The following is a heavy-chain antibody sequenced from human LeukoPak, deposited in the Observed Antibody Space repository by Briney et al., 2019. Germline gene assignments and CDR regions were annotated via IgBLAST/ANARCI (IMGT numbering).Heavy chain of an antibody. CDR3: ARWGSHYYDSSVY. CDR1: GFTFNNHA. J-gene: IGHJ4*02. Sequence: PGGSLRLSCAASGFTFNNHAMSWVRQAPGKGLEWVANIKQDGSEKYYVDSVKGRFTISRDNAKNSLYLQMNSLRAEDTAVYYCARWGSHYYDSSVYWGQGTLVTVSS. CDR2: IKQDGSEK. D-gene: IGHD3-22*01. V-gene: IGHV3-7*01.